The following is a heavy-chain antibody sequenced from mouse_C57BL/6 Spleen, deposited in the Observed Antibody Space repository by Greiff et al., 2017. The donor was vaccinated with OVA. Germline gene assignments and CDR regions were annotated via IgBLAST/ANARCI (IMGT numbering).Heavy chain of an antibody. D-gene: IGHD4-1*01. J-gene: IGHJ2*01. CDR2: IYPGDGDT. CDR1: GYAFSSSW. CDR3: ARELDLY. Sequence: VQLQQSGPELVKPGASVKISCKASGYAFSSSWMNWVKQRPGKGLEWIGRIYPGDGDTNYNGKFKGKATLTADKSSSTAYMQLSSLTSEDSAVYFCARELDLYWGQGTTLTVSS. V-gene: IGHV1-82*01.